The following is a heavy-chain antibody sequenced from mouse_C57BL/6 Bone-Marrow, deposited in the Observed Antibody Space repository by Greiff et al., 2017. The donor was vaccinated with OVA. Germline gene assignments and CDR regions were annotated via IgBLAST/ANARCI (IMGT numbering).Heavy chain of an antibody. Sequence: EVQLQESGPGLVKPSQSLSLTCSVTGYSITSGYYWNWIRQFPGNKLEWMGYISYDGSNNYNPSLKNRISITRDTSKNQFFLKLNSVTTEDTATYYCARDRGPGWFAYWGQGTLVTVSA. CDR1: GYSITSGYY. J-gene: IGHJ3*01. CDR2: ISYDGSN. CDR3: ARDRGPGWFAY. V-gene: IGHV3-6*01. D-gene: IGHD3-1*01.